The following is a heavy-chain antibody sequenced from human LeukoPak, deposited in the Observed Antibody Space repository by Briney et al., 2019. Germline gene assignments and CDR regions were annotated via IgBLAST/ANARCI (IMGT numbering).Heavy chain of an antibody. CDR1: GLTINNGW. Sequence: GGSLRLSCAASGLTINNGWVSWVRQAPGQGLERVGHVKSKADGGTADYAAPVKGRFTISRDDSKYTLYLQINSLKTEDTAVYYCTTKFGLREAHDYWGQGTLVTVSS. CDR2: VKSKADGGTA. V-gene: IGHV3-15*01. CDR3: TTKFGLREAHDY. D-gene: IGHD1-26*01. J-gene: IGHJ4*02.